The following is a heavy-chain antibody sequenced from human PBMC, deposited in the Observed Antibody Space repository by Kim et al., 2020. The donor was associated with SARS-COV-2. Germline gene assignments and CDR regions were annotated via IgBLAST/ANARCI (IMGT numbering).Heavy chain of an antibody. V-gene: IGHV3-72*01. D-gene: IGHD6-19*01. Sequence: GGSLRLSCAASGFTFSDHHMDWVRQAPGKGLEWVGRIRNKANRYSTEYAASVKGRFTISRDDSMNSLYLQMNSLETEDTAVYYCVRGLPLVAGAFDYWGQGTLVTVSS. J-gene: IGHJ4*02. CDR3: VRGLPLVAGAFDY. CDR2: IRNKANRYST. CDR1: GFTFSDHH.